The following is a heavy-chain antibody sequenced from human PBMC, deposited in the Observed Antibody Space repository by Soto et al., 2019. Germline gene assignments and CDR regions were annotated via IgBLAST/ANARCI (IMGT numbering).Heavy chain of an antibody. V-gene: IGHV3-74*01. CDR3: AREAAAGIFTYYYGMDV. CDR2: INSDGSST. CDR1: GFTFCSYW. D-gene: IGHD6-13*01. Sequence: PGGSLRLSCAASGFTFCSYWMHWVRQAPGKGLVWVSRINSDGSSTSHADSVKGRITISRDNAKNTLYLQMNSLRAEDTAVYYCAREAAAGIFTYYYGMDVWGQGTTVTASS. J-gene: IGHJ6*02.